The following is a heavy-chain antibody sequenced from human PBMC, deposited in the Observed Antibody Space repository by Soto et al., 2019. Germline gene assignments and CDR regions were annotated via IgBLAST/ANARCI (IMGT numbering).Heavy chain of an antibody. J-gene: IGHJ3*02. V-gene: IGHV3-23*01. CDR3: ARDKGPAFDI. Sequence: EVQLLESGGGLVQPGGSVRLSCVASGFSFDSFAMNWVRQAPGKGLEWVSAVTGRGGTTCYRDSVKGRFTVSRDNSKNTVYLEMNSLRVEDTAVYYCARDKGPAFDIWGLGTMVTVSS. CDR2: VTGRGGTT. CDR1: GFSFDSFA.